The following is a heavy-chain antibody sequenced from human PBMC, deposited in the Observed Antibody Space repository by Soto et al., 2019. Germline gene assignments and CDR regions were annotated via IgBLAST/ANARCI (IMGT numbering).Heavy chain of an antibody. J-gene: IGHJ4*02. CDR3: ARELQGLYYFDF. D-gene: IGHD4-4*01. CDR1: GYTFTSYA. Sequence: GASVKVSCKTSGYTFTSYAIQWVRQAPGQRLEWMGWINADNGDTKYSQKFPGRVTITRDTSANTDFMELSSLRSEDTAMYYCARELQGLYYFDFWGQGTLVAVSS. V-gene: IGHV1-3*01. CDR2: INADNGDT.